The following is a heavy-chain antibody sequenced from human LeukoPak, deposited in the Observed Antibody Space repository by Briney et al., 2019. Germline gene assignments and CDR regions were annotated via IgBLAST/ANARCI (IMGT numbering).Heavy chain of an antibody. J-gene: IGHJ4*02. V-gene: IGHV3-30-3*01. CDR2: ISYDGTNQ. Sequence: PGGSLRLSCAASGFTFTDYAIHWVRQAPGKGLEGVALISYDGTNQYIHSVKGRFTLSRDNSENTVSLQMNSLRLEDTAVYFCARVPPAGGSGWFAVLFGGPGTLVAVSS. CDR1: GFTFTDYA. D-gene: IGHD6-19*01. CDR3: ARVPPAGGSGWFAVLF.